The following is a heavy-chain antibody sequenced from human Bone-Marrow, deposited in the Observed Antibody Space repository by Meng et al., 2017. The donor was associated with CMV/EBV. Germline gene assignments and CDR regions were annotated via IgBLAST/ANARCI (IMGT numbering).Heavy chain of an antibody. CDR2: INSDGSST. D-gene: IGHD2-2*01. Sequence: GGSLRLSCAASGFTFSSYWMHWVRQAPGKGLVWVSRINSDGSSTSYADSVKGRFTISRDNAKNTLYLQMNSLRAEDTAVYYCARGKVDCSSTSCYGWFDPWGQGTLVTVSS. CDR3: ARGKVDCSSTSCYGWFDP. V-gene: IGHV3-74*01. CDR1: GFTFSSYW. J-gene: IGHJ5*02.